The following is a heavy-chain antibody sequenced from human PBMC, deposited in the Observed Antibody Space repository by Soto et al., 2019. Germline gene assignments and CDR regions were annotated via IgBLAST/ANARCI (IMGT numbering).Heavy chain of an antibody. J-gene: IGHJ6*02. Sequence: GASVKVSCKASGYTFTSYDINWVRQATGQGLEWMGWMNPNSGNTGYAQKFQGRVTMNRNSSISTAYMELSSLRSEDTAVYYCARYCSSTSCYTEPFYYYYGMDVWSQGTTVTVSS. V-gene: IGHV1-8*01. D-gene: IGHD2-2*02. CDR2: MNPNSGNT. CDR1: GYTFTSYD. CDR3: ARYCSSTSCYTEPFYYYYGMDV.